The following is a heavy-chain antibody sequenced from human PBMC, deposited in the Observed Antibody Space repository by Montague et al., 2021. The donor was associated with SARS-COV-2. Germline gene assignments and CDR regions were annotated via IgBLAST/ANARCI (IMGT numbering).Heavy chain of an antibody. CDR3: ARPSCSSTSCYRPLWY. CDR2: INHSGST. CDR1: GESFSGYY. J-gene: IGHJ4*02. V-gene: IGHV4-34*01. D-gene: IGHD2-2*02. Sequence: SETLSLTCAVYGESFSGYYWGWIRQPPGKGLEWIGEINHSGSTNSNPSLKSRLTISVDTSKNQFSLKLSSVTAADTAVYYCARPSCSSTSCYRPLWYWGQGTLVTVSS.